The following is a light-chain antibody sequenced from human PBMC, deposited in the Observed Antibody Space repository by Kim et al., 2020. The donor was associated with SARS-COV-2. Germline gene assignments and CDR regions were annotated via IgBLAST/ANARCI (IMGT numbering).Light chain of an antibody. CDR2: DAS. J-gene: IGKJ4*01. Sequence: EIVLTQSPATLSLSPGERATLSCRASQSVSSYLAWYQQKPGQAPRLLIYDASNRATGIPARFSGSGSGTDFTLTISSLEPEDFAVYYCQQRSNPLTVGGGTKLEI. CDR3: QQRSNPLT. CDR1: QSVSSY. V-gene: IGKV3-11*01.